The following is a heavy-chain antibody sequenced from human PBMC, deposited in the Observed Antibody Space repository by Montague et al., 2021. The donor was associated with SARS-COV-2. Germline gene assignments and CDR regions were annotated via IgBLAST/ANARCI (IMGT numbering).Heavy chain of an antibody. J-gene: IGHJ5*02. CDR3: ARQGRISMVRLNWFDP. D-gene: IGHD3-10*01. Sequence: SETLSLTCTVSGGSISSSSYYWGWIRQPPGKGLEWIGSIYYSGSTYYNPSLKSRLTISVDTSKNQFSLKLNSVTAADTAVYYCARQGRISMVRLNWFDPWGQGALVTVSS. CDR1: GGSISSSSYY. V-gene: IGHV4-39*01. CDR2: IYYSGST.